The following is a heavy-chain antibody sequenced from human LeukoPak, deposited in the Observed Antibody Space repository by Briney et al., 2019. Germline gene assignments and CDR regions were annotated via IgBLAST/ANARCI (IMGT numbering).Heavy chain of an antibody. V-gene: IGHV3-33*08. Sequence: GGSLRLSCAASGFTFSSYGMHWVRQAPGKGLEWVAVIWYGGSNKYYADSVKGRFTISRDNSKNTLYLQMNSLRAEDTAVYYCARGKDGYNGAFDIWGQGTMVTVSS. CDR1: GFTFSSYG. J-gene: IGHJ3*02. D-gene: IGHD5-24*01. CDR3: ARGKDGYNGAFDI. CDR2: IWYGGSNK.